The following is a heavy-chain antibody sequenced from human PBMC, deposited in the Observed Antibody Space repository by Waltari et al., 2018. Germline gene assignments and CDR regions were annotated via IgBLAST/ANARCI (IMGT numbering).Heavy chain of an antibody. J-gene: IGHJ4*02. V-gene: IGHV7-4-1*02. CDR3: ARGIQLWGRGSWYFDN. Sequence: QVQLVQSGSELKKPGASVKVSCKASGYIFTNYAMNWVRPAPGQGLEGMGWSNTKAGNPTYAQGFRGRLVFSVDTSVSTASRQISSLKAEDTAVYYCARGIQLWGRGSWYFDNWGQGTLVTVSS. CDR1: GYIFTNYA. CDR2: SNTKAGNP. D-gene: IGHD1-1*01.